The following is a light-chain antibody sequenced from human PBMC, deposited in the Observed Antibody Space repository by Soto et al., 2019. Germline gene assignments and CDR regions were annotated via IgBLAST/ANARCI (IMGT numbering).Light chain of an antibody. CDR2: LNSDGSH. Sequence: QLVLPQSPSASASLGASVKLTCTLSSGHSSYAIAWHQQQPEKGPRYLMKLNSDGSHSKGDGIPDRFSGSSSGAERYLTISSLQSEDEADYYCQTWGTGILVFGGGTKLTV. V-gene: IGLV4-69*01. CDR3: QTWGTGILV. J-gene: IGLJ2*01. CDR1: SGHSSYA.